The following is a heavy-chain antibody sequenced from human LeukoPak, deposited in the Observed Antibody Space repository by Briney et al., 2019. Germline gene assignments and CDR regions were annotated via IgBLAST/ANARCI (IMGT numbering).Heavy chain of an antibody. CDR3: ARGGELLRPADY. D-gene: IGHD3-16*01. CDR1: GFTFSSYW. Sequence: PWGSLRLSCAVSGFTFSSYWMSWVRQAPGKGLEWVANMNQDGSEKYYVDSVKGRFTISRDNAKNSLYLQMNNLRAEDTAVYYCARGGELLRPADYWGQGTLVTVSS. V-gene: IGHV3-7*01. CDR2: MNQDGSEK. J-gene: IGHJ4*02.